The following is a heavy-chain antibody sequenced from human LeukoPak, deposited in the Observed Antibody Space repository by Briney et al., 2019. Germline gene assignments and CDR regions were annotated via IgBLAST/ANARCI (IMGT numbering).Heavy chain of an antibody. V-gene: IGHV1-46*03. J-gene: IGHJ4*02. CDR2: INPNSGAP. CDR1: GYTFATYY. Sequence: ASVKVSCKASGYTFATYYIHWVRQAPGQGLEWMGIINPNSGAPRYAQKFQGRLTMARDTSTSTVHMELSSLRSDDMAVYYCARHASGSGSPLDYWGQGTLVTVSS. CDR3: ARHASGSGSPLDY. D-gene: IGHD3-10*01.